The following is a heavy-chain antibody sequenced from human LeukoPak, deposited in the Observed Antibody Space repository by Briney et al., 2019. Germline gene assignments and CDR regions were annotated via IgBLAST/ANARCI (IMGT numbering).Heavy chain of an antibody. CDR3: ARDGRGAVASDY. CDR1: GFAFINYG. V-gene: IGHV3-21*01. Sequence: GGSLRLSCAASGFAFINYGMTWVRQAPGKGLEWVSSISSSSSYIYYADSVKGRLTISRDNAKNSLYLYMNSLRAEDTAVYYCARDGRGAVASDYWGQGTLLTVSS. CDR2: ISSSSSYI. D-gene: IGHD6-19*01. J-gene: IGHJ4*02.